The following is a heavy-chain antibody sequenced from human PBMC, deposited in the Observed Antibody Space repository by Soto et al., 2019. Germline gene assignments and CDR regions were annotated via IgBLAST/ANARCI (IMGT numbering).Heavy chain of an antibody. Sequence: GESLKISCKGSGYSFTSYWIGWVRQMPGKGLEWMGIIYPGDSDTRYSPSFQGQVTISADKSISTAYLQWSSLKASDTAMYYCARGSDSGSYYYGMDVWGQGTTVTVSS. CDR1: GYSFTSYW. J-gene: IGHJ6*02. D-gene: IGHD1-26*01. V-gene: IGHV5-51*01. CDR3: ARGSDSGSYYYGMDV. CDR2: IYPGDSDT.